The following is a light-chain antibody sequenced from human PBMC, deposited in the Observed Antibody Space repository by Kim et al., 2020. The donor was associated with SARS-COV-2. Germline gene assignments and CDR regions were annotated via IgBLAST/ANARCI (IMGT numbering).Light chain of an antibody. CDR2: WAS. J-gene: IGKJ2*01. Sequence: DIVMTQSPDSLAVSLGERATINCKSSQSVLSNSNNKNYLVWYQQKPGQPPKLVIYWASTRESGVPERFSGSGSGTDFTLTISSLQAEDVAVYYCQQYSSPPMYTFGQGTKLEI. CDR3: QQYSSPPMYT. V-gene: IGKV4-1*01. CDR1: QSVLSNSNNKNY.